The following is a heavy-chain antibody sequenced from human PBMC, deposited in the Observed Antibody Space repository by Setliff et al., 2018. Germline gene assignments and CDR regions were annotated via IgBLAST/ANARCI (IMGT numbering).Heavy chain of an antibody. CDR3: ARMSGFQYMDV. CDR2: MYYIGSY. Sequence: SETLSLTCSVSGDSITRSGYYWGWVRQSPGKGLEWIGNMYYIGSYDYNPSRKSRVTISLDTSKRQFSLKLTSVTAADTAVYYCARMSGFQYMDVWGKGTTVTVSS. D-gene: IGHD3-3*01. CDR1: GDSITRSGYY. V-gene: IGHV4-39*01. J-gene: IGHJ6*03.